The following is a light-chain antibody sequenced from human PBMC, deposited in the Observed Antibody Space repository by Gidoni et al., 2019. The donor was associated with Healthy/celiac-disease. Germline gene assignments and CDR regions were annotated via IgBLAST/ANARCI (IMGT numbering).Light chain of an antibody. J-gene: IGLJ1*01. CDR1: SSDVGGYNY. V-gene: IGLV2-11*01. Sequence: QSALTQPRSVSGSPGQSVTISCTGTSSDVGGYNYVSWYQQPPGKAPKLMIYYVSKRPSGVPDRFSGSKSGNTASLTISGLQAEDEADYSCCSYAGSYTFEVFGTGTKVTVL. CDR2: YVS. CDR3: CSYAGSYTFEV.